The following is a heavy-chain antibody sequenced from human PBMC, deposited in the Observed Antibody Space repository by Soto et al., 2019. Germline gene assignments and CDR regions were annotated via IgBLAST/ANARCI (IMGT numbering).Heavy chain of an antibody. Sequence: GGSLRLSCAASGFTFSSYAMSWVRQAPGKGLEWVSAISGSGGSTYYADSVKGRFTISRDNSKNTLYLQMNSLRAEDTAVYYCAKDALLRYFDWFSFDYWGQGTLVTVSS. J-gene: IGHJ4*02. CDR1: GFTFSSYA. CDR3: AKDALLRYFDWFSFDY. D-gene: IGHD3-9*01. CDR2: ISGSGGST. V-gene: IGHV3-23*01.